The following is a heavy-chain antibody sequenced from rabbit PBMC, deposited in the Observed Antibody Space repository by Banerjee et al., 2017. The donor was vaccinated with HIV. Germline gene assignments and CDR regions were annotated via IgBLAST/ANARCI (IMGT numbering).Heavy chain of an antibody. CDR3: ARDGAGYAGYGYARL. Sequence: QQQLEESGGDLVKPEGSLTITCTASGFSFSNKYVMCWVRQAPGKGLEWIACINTSSGNTVYATWAKGPFTISKTSSTTVTLQMTSLTAADTATYFCARDGAGYAGYGYARLRGPGTLVTVS. CDR2: INTSSGNT. J-gene: IGHJ4*01. D-gene: IGHD6-1*01. CDR1: GFSFSNKYV. V-gene: IGHV1S45*01.